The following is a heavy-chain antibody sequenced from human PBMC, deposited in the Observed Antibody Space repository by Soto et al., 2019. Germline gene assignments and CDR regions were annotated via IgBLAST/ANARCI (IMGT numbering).Heavy chain of an antibody. J-gene: IGHJ2*01. CDR2: IIPIFGTV. V-gene: IGHV1-69*12. CDR3: ARGNHRWLQWWYFDL. D-gene: IGHD5-12*01. Sequence: QVQVVQSGAEVKKPGSSVKVSCKASGGTFSNYPISWVRQAPGQGLEWMGGIIPIFGTVNYAQKFQGRVTITADESTITAYMELSSLRSEDTAVYYCARGNHRWLQWWYFDLWGRGTLVTVSS. CDR1: GGTFSNYP.